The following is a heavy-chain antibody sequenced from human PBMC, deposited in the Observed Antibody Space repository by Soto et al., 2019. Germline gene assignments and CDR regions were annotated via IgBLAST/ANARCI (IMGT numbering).Heavy chain of an antibody. Sequence: XETLSLSCTVSGGSVSSYDVSWIRQPAGKGMGWIGRIYTNGITNYNPSLKSRVTMSLDTYKNKFSLKLRSVTAADTAVSYCARVDILTVYGCMDVWGQGTTVTVSS. CDR3: ARVDILTVYGCMDV. V-gene: IGHV4-4*07. CDR2: IYTNGIT. CDR1: GGSVSSYD. J-gene: IGHJ6*02. D-gene: IGHD3-9*01.